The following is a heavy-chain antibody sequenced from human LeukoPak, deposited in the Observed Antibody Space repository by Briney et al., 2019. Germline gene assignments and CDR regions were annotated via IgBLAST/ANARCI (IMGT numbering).Heavy chain of an antibody. CDR2: INHSGST. J-gene: IGHJ4*02. V-gene: IGHV4-34*01. Sequence: SETLSLTCAVYGGSFSGYYWSWIRQPPGKGLEWIGEINHSGSTNYNPSLKSRVTISVDTSKSQFSLKLSSVTAADTAVYYCARAPAYSSSWYKQRGTDFDYWGQGTLVTVSS. D-gene: IGHD6-13*01. CDR1: GGSFSGYY. CDR3: ARAPAYSSSWYKQRGTDFDY.